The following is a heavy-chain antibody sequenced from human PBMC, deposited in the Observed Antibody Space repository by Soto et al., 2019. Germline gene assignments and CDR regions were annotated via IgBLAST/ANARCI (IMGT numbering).Heavy chain of an antibody. CDR2: IYYSGST. Sequence: PSETLSLTCTVSGGSISSGGYYWSWIRQHPGKGLEWIGYIYYSGSTYYNPSLKSRVTISVDTSKNQFSLKLSSVTAADTAVYYCARVRAANYDSSYFDYWGQGTLVTVSS. V-gene: IGHV4-30-4*08. J-gene: IGHJ4*02. CDR3: ARVRAANYDSSYFDY. D-gene: IGHD3-22*01. CDR1: GGSISSGGYY.